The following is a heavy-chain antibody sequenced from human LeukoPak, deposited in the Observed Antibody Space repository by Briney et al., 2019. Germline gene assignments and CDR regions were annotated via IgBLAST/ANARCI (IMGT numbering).Heavy chain of an antibody. V-gene: IGHV3-30*18. CDR2: ISYDGSNK. Sequence: GRSLRLSCAASGFTFSSYGMHWVRQAPGKGLEWVAVISYDGSNKYYADSVKGRFTISRDNSKNTLYLQMNSLRAEDTAVYYCAKDATPKESGGFWDIWGQGTMVTVSS. D-gene: IGHD3-3*01. CDR3: AKDATPKESGGFWDI. J-gene: IGHJ3*02. CDR1: GFTFSSYG.